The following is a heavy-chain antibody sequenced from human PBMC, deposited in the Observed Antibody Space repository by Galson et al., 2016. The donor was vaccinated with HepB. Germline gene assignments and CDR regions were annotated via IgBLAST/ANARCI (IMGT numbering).Heavy chain of an antibody. CDR2: VGDRNDGT. V-gene: IGHV3-23*01. J-gene: IGHJ4*02. D-gene: IGHD6-19*01. Sequence: SLRLSCAASGFTFINFAMSWVRRAPGQGLEWISTVGDRNDGTYYADSVKGRFTIFRDSTNNTLYLQMNSLRPEDTAVYYCAKDEGWDLQDYYFDYLGQGTLVTVSS. CDR1: GFTFINFA. CDR3: AKDEGWDLQDYYFDY.